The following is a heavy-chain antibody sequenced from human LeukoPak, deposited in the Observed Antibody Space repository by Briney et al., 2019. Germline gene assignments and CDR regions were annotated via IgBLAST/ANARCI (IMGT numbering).Heavy chain of an antibody. CDR1: GYTFTDDY. CDR2: INVNSGGT. CDR3: AGSPHILTGENFDF. V-gene: IGHV1-2*02. J-gene: IGHJ4*02. Sequence: GASVKVSCKASGYTFTDDYIHWVRQAPGQGLEWMGWINVNSGGTNYAQKFYARVTMTRDTSISTAYMELSRLRSDDTAVFYCAGSPHILTGENFDFWGQGTLVTVSS. D-gene: IGHD3-9*01.